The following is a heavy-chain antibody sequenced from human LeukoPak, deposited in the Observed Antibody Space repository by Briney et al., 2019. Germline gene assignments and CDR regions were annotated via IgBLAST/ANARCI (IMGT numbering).Heavy chain of an antibody. V-gene: IGHV3-21*01. CDR3: ARGDLAIAVARHRSAFDI. J-gene: IGHJ3*02. CDR2: ISSSSSYI. D-gene: IGHD6-19*01. CDR1: GFTFSSYS. Sequence: GGSLRLSCAASGFTFSSYSMNWVRQAPGKGLEWVSSISSSSSYIYYADSVKGRFTISRDNAKNSLYLQMNSLRAEDTAVYYCARGDLAIAVARHRSAFDIWGQGTMVTVSS.